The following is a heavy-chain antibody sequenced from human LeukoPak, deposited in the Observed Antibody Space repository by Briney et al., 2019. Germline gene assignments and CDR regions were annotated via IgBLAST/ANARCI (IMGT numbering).Heavy chain of an antibody. CDR3: VRSPRDGDGDYVRYFDL. J-gene: IGHJ2*01. D-gene: IGHD4-17*01. CDR1: GYSFSSDW. Sequence: GESLKISCTGSGYSFSSDWVAWVRQMPGKGLERMGIIYPGDSETRYSPSFRGQVTISADKSISIAYLQWSSLRASDTAIYYCVRSPRDGDGDYVRYFDLWGRGTMVTVSS. V-gene: IGHV5-51*01. CDR2: IYPGDSET.